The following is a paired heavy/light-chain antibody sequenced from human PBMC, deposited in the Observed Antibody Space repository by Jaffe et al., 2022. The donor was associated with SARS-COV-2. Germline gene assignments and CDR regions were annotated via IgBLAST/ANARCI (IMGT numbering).Light chain of an antibody. CDR3: QQYYSFPWT. CDR1: QGISSY. Sequence: VIWMTQSPSLLSASTGDRVTISCRMSQGISSYLAWYQQKPGKAPELLIYAASTLQSGVPSRFSGSGSGTDFTLTISCLQSEDFATYYCQQYYSFPWTFGQGTKVEIK. CDR2: AAS. J-gene: IGKJ1*01. V-gene: IGKV1D-8*01.
Heavy chain of an antibody. D-gene: IGHD6-6*01. Sequence: QVQLVQSGAEVKKPGASVKVSCKASGYTFTGYYMHWVRQAPGQGLEWMGRINPNSGGTNYAQKFQGRVTMTRDTSISTAYMELSRLRSDDTAVYYCARGGAAARFFSPDYYYYYGMDVWGQGTTVTVSS. J-gene: IGHJ6*02. CDR3: ARGGAAARFFSPDYYYYYGMDV. V-gene: IGHV1-2*06. CDR1: GYTFTGYY. CDR2: INPNSGGT.